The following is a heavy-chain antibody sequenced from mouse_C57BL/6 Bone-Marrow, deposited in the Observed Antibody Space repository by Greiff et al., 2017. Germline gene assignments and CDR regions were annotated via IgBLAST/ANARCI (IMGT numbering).Heavy chain of an antibody. J-gene: IGHJ2*01. CDR1: GFNIKDDY. V-gene: IGHV14-4*01. CDR3: TTGFITTVVEDY. CDR2: IDPENGDT. D-gene: IGHD1-1*01. Sequence: VQLQQSGAELVRPGASVKLSCTASGFNIKDDYMHWVKQRPEQGLEWIGWIDPENGDTEYASKFQGKATITADTSSNTAYLQLSSLTSEDTAGYYCTTGFITTVVEDYWGQGTTLTVSS.